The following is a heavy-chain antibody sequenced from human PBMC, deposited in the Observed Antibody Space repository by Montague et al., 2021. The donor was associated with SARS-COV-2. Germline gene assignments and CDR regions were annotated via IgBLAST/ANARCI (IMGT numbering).Heavy chain of an antibody. Sequence: SETLSLTCTVSGGSLTKHYWSWIRKAPGKELEWLGYIFYRGNTXXXVXXLGRVSMSLDTSQNQMSLRLTSLTAADTAVYYCARSISSSDAMDNWGQGILVTVS. D-gene: IGHD2-2*01. CDR2: IFYRGNT. CDR3: ARSISSSDAMDN. V-gene: IGHV4-59*11. J-gene: IGHJ1*01. CDR1: GGSLTKHY.